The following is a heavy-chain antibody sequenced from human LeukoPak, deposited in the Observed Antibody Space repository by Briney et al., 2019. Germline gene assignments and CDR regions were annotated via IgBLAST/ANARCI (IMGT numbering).Heavy chain of an antibody. CDR1: GGSISSFH. Sequence: SETLSLTCTVSGGSISSFHWSWIRQPPGKGLEHIGNIYDSGSTYYNPSLKSRVTISVDTSKNQFSLKLSSVTAADTAVYYCARSYSGRSYYFDCWGQGTLVTVSS. CDR3: ARSYSGRSYYFDC. V-gene: IGHV4-59*01. CDR2: IYDSGST. D-gene: IGHD1-26*01. J-gene: IGHJ4*02.